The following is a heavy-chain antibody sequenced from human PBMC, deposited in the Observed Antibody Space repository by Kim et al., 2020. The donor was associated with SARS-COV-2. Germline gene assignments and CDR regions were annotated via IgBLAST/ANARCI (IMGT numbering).Heavy chain of an antibody. J-gene: IGHJ6*02. V-gene: IGHV1-69*13. CDR1: GGTFSSYA. Sequence: SVKVSCKASGGTFSSYAISWVRQAPGQGLEWMGGIIPIFGTANYAQKFQGRVTITADESTSTAYMELSSLRSEDTAVYYCARLGYCSSTSCYDGGYYYYGMDVWGQGTTVTVSS. CDR3: ARLGYCSSTSCYDGGYYYYGMDV. CDR2: IIPIFGTA. D-gene: IGHD2-2*01.